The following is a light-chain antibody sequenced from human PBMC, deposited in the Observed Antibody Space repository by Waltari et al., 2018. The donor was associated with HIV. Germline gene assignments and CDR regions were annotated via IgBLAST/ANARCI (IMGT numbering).Light chain of an antibody. CDR2: KAS. CDR3: QQYNTSSPWT. CDR1: QSISTW. Sequence: DIQMTQSPSALSASVGDRITITCRASQSISTWLAWYQQKPGKAPKILVYKASSLESGVPPRFSGSGSGTEFTLTINNLQPDDFATYYCQQYNTSSPWTLGQGTKVDI. V-gene: IGKV1-5*03. J-gene: IGKJ1*01.